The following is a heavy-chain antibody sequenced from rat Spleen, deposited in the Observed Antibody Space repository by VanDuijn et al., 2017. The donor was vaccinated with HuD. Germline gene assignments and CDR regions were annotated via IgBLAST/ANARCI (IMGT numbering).Heavy chain of an antibody. CDR1: GFSLTNYG. Sequence: QVQLKESGPGLVQPSQTLSLTCTVSGFSLTNYGVSWVRQPPEKGLEWIAAISSGGSTYYNSALKSRLSISRDTSKSQVFLKMNSLQTEDTAIYFCTRDTHYSGDGVMDAWGQGASVTVSS. J-gene: IGHJ4*01. CDR2: ISSGGST. CDR3: TRDTHYSGDGVMDA. D-gene: IGHD1-1*01. V-gene: IGHV2S8*01.